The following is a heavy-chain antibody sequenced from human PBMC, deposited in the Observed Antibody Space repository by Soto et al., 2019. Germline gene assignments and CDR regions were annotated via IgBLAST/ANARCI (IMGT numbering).Heavy chain of an antibody. V-gene: IGHV3-73*02. CDR3: TRISGYLYNYYGMDV. CDR1: GLTFSGSA. CDR2: IRSKANSYAT. Sequence: EVQLVESGGGLVQPGGSLKLSCAASGLTFSGSAIHWVRQASGKGLEWVGRIRSKANSYATAYAASVKGRFTISRDDSKNTAYLQMNSLKTEDTAVYYCTRISGYLYNYYGMDVWDQGTTVTVSS. D-gene: IGHD5-12*01. J-gene: IGHJ6*02.